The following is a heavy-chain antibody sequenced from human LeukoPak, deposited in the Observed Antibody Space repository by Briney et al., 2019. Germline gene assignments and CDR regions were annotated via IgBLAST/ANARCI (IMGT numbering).Heavy chain of an antibody. CDR1: GFTFSTYT. CDR3: AKCIGGGDCYDY. D-gene: IGHD2-8*02. V-gene: IGHV3-30*02. J-gene: IGHJ4*02. CDR2: IRYDGSNK. Sequence: GRSLRLSCAASGFTFSTYTMHWVRQAPGKGLEWVAFIRYDGSNKYYADSVKGRFTISRDNSKNTLYLQMNSLRAEDTAVYYCAKCIGGGDCYDYWGQGTLVTVSS.